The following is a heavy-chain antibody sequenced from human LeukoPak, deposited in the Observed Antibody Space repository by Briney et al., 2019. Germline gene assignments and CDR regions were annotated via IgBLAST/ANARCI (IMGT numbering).Heavy chain of an antibody. J-gene: IGHJ6*03. D-gene: IGHD3-22*01. V-gene: IGHV1-69*13. CDR3: ARAPRYYDSSGYSIYYYYYMDV. Sequence: SVSVSCTASGGTFSSYAISWVRQAPGQGLEWMGGIIPIFGTANYAQKFQGRVTITADESTSTAYMELSSLRSEDTAVYYCARAPRYYDSSGYSIYYYYYMDVWGKGTTVTVSS. CDR2: IIPIFGTA. CDR1: GGTFSSYA.